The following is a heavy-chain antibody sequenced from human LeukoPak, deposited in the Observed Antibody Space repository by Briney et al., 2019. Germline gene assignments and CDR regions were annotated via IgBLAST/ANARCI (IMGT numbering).Heavy chain of an antibody. CDR3: AKDLAATSTARFSYWDS. CDR2: ISGSGDST. CDR1: GITLHSYA. J-gene: IGHJ4*02. V-gene: IGHV3-23*01. D-gene: IGHD2-15*01. Sequence: GGSLRLSCAVSGITLHSYAMSWVRQAPGQGLEWVSAISGSGDSTYYADFVKGRFTISRDNSKNMLYLQMTSLRAEDTALYYCAKDLAATSTARFSYWDSWGQGTLVTVSS.